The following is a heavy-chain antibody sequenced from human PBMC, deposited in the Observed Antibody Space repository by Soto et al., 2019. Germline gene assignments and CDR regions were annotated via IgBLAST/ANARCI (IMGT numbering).Heavy chain of an antibody. D-gene: IGHD2-15*01. CDR1: GYTFTSYA. CDR2: INAGNGNT. CDR3: ARDPGGWPDF. J-gene: IGHJ4*02. V-gene: IGHV1-3*01. Sequence: QVQLVQSGAEVKKPGASVKVSCKASGYTFTSYAMHWVRQAPGQRLEWMGRINAGNGNTKYSQKFQDRVTITRDTPASTAYMELSSLRSEDTAVYYCARDPGGWPDFWGQGTLVTVSS.